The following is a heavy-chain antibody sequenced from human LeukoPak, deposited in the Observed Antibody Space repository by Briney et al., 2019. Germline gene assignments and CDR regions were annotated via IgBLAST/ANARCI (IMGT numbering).Heavy chain of an antibody. Sequence: ASETLSLTCAVSGGSMSTNTWWTWVRQSPGKGLEWIGEIHHSGSTNYNPSLKSRVAISLDKSKNQFSLNLISVTAADTAVYYCARDDVDTPPFDYLGQGTLVTVSS. CDR2: IHHSGST. CDR1: GGSMSTNTW. V-gene: IGHV4-4*02. D-gene: IGHD5-18*01. J-gene: IGHJ4*02. CDR3: ARDDVDTPPFDY.